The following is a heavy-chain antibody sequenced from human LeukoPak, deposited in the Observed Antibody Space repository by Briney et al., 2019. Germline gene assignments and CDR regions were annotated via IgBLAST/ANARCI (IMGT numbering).Heavy chain of an antibody. J-gene: IGHJ4*02. CDR1: GYTFTNYG. V-gene: IGHV1-18*01. CDR3: ARDAVSTTTAGGIDY. CDR2: ISAYSGNT. Sequence: AXXXVSCKASGYTFTNYGISWVRQAPGQGLEWMGWISAYSGNTHYAQKIQGRVTMTTDTSTSTAYMELRSLTSDDTAVYYCARDAVSTTTAGGIDYWGQGTLVTVSS. D-gene: IGHD5/OR15-5a*01.